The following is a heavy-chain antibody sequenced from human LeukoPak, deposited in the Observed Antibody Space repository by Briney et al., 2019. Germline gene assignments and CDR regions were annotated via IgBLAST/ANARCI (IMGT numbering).Heavy chain of an antibody. CDR2: IIPIFGTA. CDR1: GGTFSSYA. Sequence: SVKVSCKASGGTFSSYAISWVRQAPGQGLEWMGGIIPIFGTANYAQKFQGRVTITADESTSTAYMELSSLRSEDTAVYYCARGIPRDILTGYRDDAFDIWGQGTMVTVSS. CDR3: ARGIPRDILTGYRDDAFDI. V-gene: IGHV1-69*01. J-gene: IGHJ3*02. D-gene: IGHD3-9*01.